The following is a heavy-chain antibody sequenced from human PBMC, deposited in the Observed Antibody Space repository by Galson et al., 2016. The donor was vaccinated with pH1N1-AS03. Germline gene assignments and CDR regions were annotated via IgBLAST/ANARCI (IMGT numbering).Heavy chain of an antibody. J-gene: IGHJ6*02. CDR2: INQDESEK. CDR1: GFTFSNYR. D-gene: IGHD5-18*01. CDR3: ARDVLPYILGVDV. Sequence: SLRLSCAASGFTFSNYRMHWVRQAPGRGLEWVANINQDESEKYYVDSAKGRFTISRDNAKTSLYLQMSSLRAADTAVYYCARDVLPYILGVDVWGQGTTVTVSS. V-gene: IGHV3-7*03.